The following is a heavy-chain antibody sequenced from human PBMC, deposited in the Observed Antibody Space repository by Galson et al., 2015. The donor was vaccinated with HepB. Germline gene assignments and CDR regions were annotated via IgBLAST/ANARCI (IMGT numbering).Heavy chain of an antibody. CDR1: GFTFSSYS. J-gene: IGHJ6*02. Sequence: SLRLSCAASGFTFSSYSMNWVRQAPGKGLEWVSYISSSSSTIYYADSVKGRFTISRDNAKNSLYLQMNSLRDEDTAVYYCARGCSSTSCITGMDVWGQGTTVTVSS. CDR2: ISSSSSTI. D-gene: IGHD2-2*01. CDR3: ARGCSSTSCITGMDV. V-gene: IGHV3-48*02.